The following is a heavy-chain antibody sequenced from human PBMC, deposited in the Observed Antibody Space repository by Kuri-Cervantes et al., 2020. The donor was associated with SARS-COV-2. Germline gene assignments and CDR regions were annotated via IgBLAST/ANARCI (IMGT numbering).Heavy chain of an antibody. Sequence: GSLRLSCTVSGYSISSGYYWGWIRQPPGKGLEWIGSIYYSGSTYYNPSLKSRVTISVDTSKNQFSLKLSSVTAADTAVYYCARGITIFGVVMDLGWFDPWGQGTLVTVSS. D-gene: IGHD3-3*01. CDR1: GYSISSGYY. J-gene: IGHJ5*02. CDR3: ARGITIFGVVMDLGWFDP. CDR2: IYYSGST. V-gene: IGHV4-38-2*02.